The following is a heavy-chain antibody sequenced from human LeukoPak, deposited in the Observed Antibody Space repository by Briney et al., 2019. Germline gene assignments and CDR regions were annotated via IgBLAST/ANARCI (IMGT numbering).Heavy chain of an antibody. CDR3: ARGPYSYDSSGAFDI. CDR2: IYYSGST. J-gene: IGHJ3*02. CDR1: GFTFSSYA. D-gene: IGHD3-22*01. Sequence: GSLRLSCAASGFTFSSYAMGGIRQPPGKGLEWIGSIYYSGSTYYNPSLKSRVTISVDTSKNQFPLKLSSVTAADTAVYFCARGPYSYDSSGAFDIWGQGTMVTVSS. V-gene: IGHV4-38-2*01.